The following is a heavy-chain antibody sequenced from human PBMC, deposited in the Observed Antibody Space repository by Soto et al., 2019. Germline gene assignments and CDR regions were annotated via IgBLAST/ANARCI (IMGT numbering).Heavy chain of an antibody. D-gene: IGHD3-22*01. J-gene: IGHJ5*02. CDR3: ARDSTYYYDSSGYENQLAFDP. V-gene: IGHV4-31*03. CDR1: GGSISSGGYY. CDR2: IYYSGST. Sequence: KTSETLSLTCTVSGGSISSGGYYWSWIRQHPGKGLEWIGYIYYSGSTYYNPSLKSRVTISVDTSKNQFSLKLSSVTAADTAVFYCARDSTYYYDSSGYENQLAFDPWGQGTLVTVSS.